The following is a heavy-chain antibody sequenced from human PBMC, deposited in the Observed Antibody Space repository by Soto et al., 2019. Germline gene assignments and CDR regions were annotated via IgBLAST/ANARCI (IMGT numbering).Heavy chain of an antibody. CDR2: INHSGST. D-gene: IGHD2-15*01. J-gene: IGHJ6*03. CDR3: ARGTGYCSGGSCYPPSDYYYYMDV. Sequence: SETLSLTCAVYGGSFSGYYWSWIRQPPGKGLEWIGEINHSGSTNYNPSLKSRVTISVDTSKNQFSLKLSSVTAADTAVYYCARGTGYCSGGSCYPPSDYYYYMDVWGKGTTVTVSS. V-gene: IGHV4-34*01. CDR1: GGSFSGYY.